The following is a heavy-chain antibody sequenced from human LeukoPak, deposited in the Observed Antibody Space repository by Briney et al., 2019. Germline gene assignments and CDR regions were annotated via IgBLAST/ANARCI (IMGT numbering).Heavy chain of an antibody. CDR3: ARVYGDYALDY. D-gene: IGHD4-17*01. CDR2: IIPILGIA. V-gene: IGHV1-69*04. Sequence: SVKVSCKASGGTFSSYAISWVRQAPGQGLEWMGRIIPILGIANYAQKFQGRVTITADKSTSTAYMELSSLRSEDTAVYYCARVYGDYALDYWGQGTLVTVSS. J-gene: IGHJ4*02. CDR1: GGTFSSYA.